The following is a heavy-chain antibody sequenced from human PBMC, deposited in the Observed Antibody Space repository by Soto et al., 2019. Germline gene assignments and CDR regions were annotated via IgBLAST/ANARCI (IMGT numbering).Heavy chain of an antibody. V-gene: IGHV1-3*01. J-gene: IGHJ4*02. CDR2: ISGGNGNT. CDR3: ARDGVAAGNINFDY. D-gene: IGHD6-19*01. Sequence: QVHLVQSGAEVKKPGASVKVSCKASGYTFTNSAMHWVRKAPGQRREWMGWISGGNGNTKYSPKLQDRVTITRDTYASTAYMELSSLRSEDTALYYCARDGVAAGNINFDYWGQGTLVTVSS. CDR1: GYTFTNSA.